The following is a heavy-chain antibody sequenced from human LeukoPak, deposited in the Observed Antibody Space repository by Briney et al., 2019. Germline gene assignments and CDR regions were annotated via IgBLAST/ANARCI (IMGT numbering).Heavy chain of an antibody. V-gene: IGHV1-18*01. D-gene: IGHD3-10*01. CDR1: GYTFTSYG. J-gene: IGHJ3*02. CDR3: ARDLSWFGLSDAFDI. Sequence: VASVKVSCKASGYTFTSYGISWVRQAPGQGLEWMGWISAYNGNTNYAQKLQGRVTMTTDTSTSTAYMELRSLRSDDTAVYYCARDLSWFGLSDAFDIWGQGTMVTVSS. CDR2: ISAYNGNT.